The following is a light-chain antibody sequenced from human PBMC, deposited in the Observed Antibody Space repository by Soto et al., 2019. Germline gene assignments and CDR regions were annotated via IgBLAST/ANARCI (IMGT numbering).Light chain of an antibody. CDR2: GAS. CDR3: HQYGISP. V-gene: IGKV3-20*01. CDR1: QSVRSNY. J-gene: IGKJ4*01. Sequence: EIVLTQSPGTLSLSPGERATLSCRASQSVRSNYLAWYQQKPGQAPRLLIFGASSRATGIPDRFSGSGSGTEFTLTISRLEPEDFAVYYCHQYGISPFGGVTKVEIK.